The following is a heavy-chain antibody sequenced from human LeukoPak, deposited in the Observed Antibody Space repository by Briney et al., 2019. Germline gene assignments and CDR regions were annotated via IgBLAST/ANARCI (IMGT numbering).Heavy chain of an antibody. CDR2: ISSSSSYI. CDR3: ARDHRYCSGGSCYEAFFDY. V-gene: IGHV3-21*04. CDR1: GFTFSSYS. Sequence: GGSLRLSCAASGFTFSSYSMNWVRQAPGKGLEWVSSISSSSSYIYYADSVKGRFTISRDTSKNTLYLQMKSLRAEDTAVYYCARDHRYCSGGSCYEAFFDYWGQGTLVTVSS. D-gene: IGHD2-15*01. J-gene: IGHJ4*02.